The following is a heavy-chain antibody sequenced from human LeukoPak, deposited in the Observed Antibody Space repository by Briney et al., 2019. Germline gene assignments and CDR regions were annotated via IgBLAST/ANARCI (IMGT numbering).Heavy chain of an antibody. V-gene: IGHV3-23*01. CDR2: IGGGGDST. CDR3: AKDRLAVAGTVRVYDY. CDR1: GFTFSSYA. J-gene: IGHJ4*02. D-gene: IGHD6-19*01. Sequence: GGSLRLSCAASGFTFSSYAMSRVRQAPGKGLEWVSSIGGGGDSTYFADSAKGRFTISRDNSKNTLYLQTNSLRADDTAVYYCAKDRLAVAGTVRVYDYWGQGTLVTASS.